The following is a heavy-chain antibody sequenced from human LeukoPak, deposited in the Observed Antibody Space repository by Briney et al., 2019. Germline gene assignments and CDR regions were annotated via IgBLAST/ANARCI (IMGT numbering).Heavy chain of an antibody. Sequence: PGGSLRLSCAASGFIFSNYGIHWVRQAPGRGLEWVSLISYDGSIKYYADFVKGRFIISRDNSKNTLSLQMSSLRPEDTAVYYRAREELISDGDAFDIWGQGTMVTVSS. V-gene: IGHV3-30*03. J-gene: IGHJ3*02. CDR2: ISYDGSIK. CDR3: AREELISDGDAFDI. D-gene: IGHD3-16*01. CDR1: GFIFSNYG.